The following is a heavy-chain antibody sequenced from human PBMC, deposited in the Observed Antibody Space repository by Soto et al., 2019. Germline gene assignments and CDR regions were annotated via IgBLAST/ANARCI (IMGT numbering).Heavy chain of an antibody. CDR1: GYTFTGYA. D-gene: IGHD6-19*01. CDR2: INAGNGNT. V-gene: IGHV1-3*05. CDR3: ARAVAVAADFDY. Sequence: QVQLVQSGAEEKKPGASVKVSCKASGYTFTGYAMHWLRQAPGQRLEWMGWINAGNGNTKYSQKFQGRVTITRDTSASTAYMELSSLRSEATAVYYCARAVAVAADFDYWGQGTLVTVSS. J-gene: IGHJ4*02.